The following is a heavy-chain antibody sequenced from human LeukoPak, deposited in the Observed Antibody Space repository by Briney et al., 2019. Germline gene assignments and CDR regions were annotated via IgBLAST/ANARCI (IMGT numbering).Heavy chain of an antibody. V-gene: IGHV1-69*13. Sequence: SVKVSCKASGGTFSSYAISWVRQASGQGLEWMGGIIPIFGTANYAQKFQGRVTITADESTSTAYMELSSLRSEDTAVYYCARQYYDSSGYLDYWGQGTLVTVSS. CDR2: IIPIFGTA. J-gene: IGHJ4*02. D-gene: IGHD3-22*01. CDR1: GGTFSSYA. CDR3: ARQYYDSSGYLDY.